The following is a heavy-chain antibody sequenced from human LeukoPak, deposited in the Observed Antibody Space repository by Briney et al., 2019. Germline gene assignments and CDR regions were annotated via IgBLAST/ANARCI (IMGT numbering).Heavy chain of an antibody. CDR1: GGSISSGDYY. J-gene: IGHJ4*02. CDR3: ARGQFWSGYSI. V-gene: IGHV4-30-4*01. CDR2: IYYSGST. Sequence: PSQTLSLTCTVSGGSISSGDYYWSWIRQPPGKGLEWIGYIYYSGSTYYNPSLKSRVTMSVDTSKNQFSLNLSSVTAADTAVYYCARGQFWSGYSIWGQGTLVTVSS. D-gene: IGHD3-3*02.